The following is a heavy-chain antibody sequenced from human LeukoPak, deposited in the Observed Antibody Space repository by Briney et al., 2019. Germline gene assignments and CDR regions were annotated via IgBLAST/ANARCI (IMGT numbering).Heavy chain of an antibody. V-gene: IGHV1-2*02. CDR1: GHTFTGYY. Sequence: ASVKVSCKASGHTFTGYYLHWVRQAPGQGLEWMGWINPNSGGTNYAQNFQGRVTMTRDTSISTAYMELSRLRSDDTAVYYCARLIREYSSSFDYWGQGTLVTVSS. CDR3: ARLIREYSSSFDY. D-gene: IGHD6-6*01. CDR2: INPNSGGT. J-gene: IGHJ4*02.